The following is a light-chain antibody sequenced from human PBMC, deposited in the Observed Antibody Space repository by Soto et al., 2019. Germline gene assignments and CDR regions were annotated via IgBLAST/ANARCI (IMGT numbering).Light chain of an antibody. CDR3: QQYYSSPYT. Sequence: EIVLTQSPGTLSLSPGERATLSCRASQSFSSSYLAWYQQKPGQPPSLLIYWASTRESGVPDRFSGSGSGTDFTLTISGLQAEDVAVYYCQQYYSSPYTFGQGTKVEIK. J-gene: IGKJ2*01. CDR2: WAS. CDR1: QSFSSSY. V-gene: IGKV3D-7*01.